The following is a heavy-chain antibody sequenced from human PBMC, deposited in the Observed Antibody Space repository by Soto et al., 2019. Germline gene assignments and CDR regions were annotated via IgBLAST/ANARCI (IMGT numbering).Heavy chain of an antibody. Sequence: QTGSLACAISGDSVSSNSAACNRIRHSPSRGLEWLGRTYYRSKWYNDYAVSVKSRITINPDTSKNQFSLQLNSVTPEDKAVYYCAREIHDFWSGYLYWGQGTLVTVYS. D-gene: IGHD3-3*01. J-gene: IGHJ4*02. CDR3: AREIHDFWSGYLY. CDR1: GDSVSSNSAA. V-gene: IGHV6-1*01. CDR2: TYYRSKWYN.